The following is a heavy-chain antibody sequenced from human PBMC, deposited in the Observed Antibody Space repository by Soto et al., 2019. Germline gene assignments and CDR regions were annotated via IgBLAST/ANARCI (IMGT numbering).Heavy chain of an antibody. Sequence: GASVKVSCKASGYTFTSYGISWVRQAPGQGLEWMGRISANNSKTNYAQKFQGRVTITADKSTSTAYMELSSLRSEDTAVYYCARDEEGYYPRTNWFDPWGQGTLVTVSS. CDR2: ISANNSKT. V-gene: IGHV1-18*01. D-gene: IGHD3-3*01. CDR3: ARDEEGYYPRTNWFDP. CDR1: GYTFTSYG. J-gene: IGHJ5*02.